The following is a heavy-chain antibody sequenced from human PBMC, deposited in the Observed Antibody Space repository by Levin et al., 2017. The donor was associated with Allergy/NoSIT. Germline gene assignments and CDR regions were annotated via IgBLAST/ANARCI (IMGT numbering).Heavy chain of an antibody. V-gene: IGHV4-39*01. CDR2: IYYSGST. Sequence: SETLSLTCTVSGGSISSSSYYWGWIRQPPGKGLEWIGSIYYSGSTYYNPSLKSRVTISVDTSKNQFSLKLSSVTAADTAVYYCASRPYGDYSAFDYWGQGTLVTVSS. D-gene: IGHD4-17*01. CDR1: GGSISSSSYY. CDR3: ASRPYGDYSAFDY. J-gene: IGHJ4*02.